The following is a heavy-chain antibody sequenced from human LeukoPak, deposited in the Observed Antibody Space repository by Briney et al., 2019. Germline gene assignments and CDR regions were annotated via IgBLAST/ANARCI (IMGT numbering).Heavy chain of an antibody. CDR1: GYSFADYY. V-gene: IGHV1-2*02. Sequence: ASVKVSCKASGYSFADYYMHWVRQAPGQGLEWMGWIKPNSGDTRSAQKFQGRVIMTRDTSTGTAYMELRSLRSDDTAVYYCARYDLRGWWFDPWGQGTLVTVSS. J-gene: IGHJ5*02. CDR3: ARYDLRGWWFDP. D-gene: IGHD3-10*01. CDR2: IKPNSGDT.